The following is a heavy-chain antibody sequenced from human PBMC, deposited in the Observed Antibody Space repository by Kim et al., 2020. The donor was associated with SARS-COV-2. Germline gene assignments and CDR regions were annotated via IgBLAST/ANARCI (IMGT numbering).Heavy chain of an antibody. Sequence: YNPSLKSRVTISVDTSKNQFSLKLSSVTAADTAVYYCARRIAAATYGMDVWGQGTTVTVSS. CDR3: ARRIAAATYGMDV. J-gene: IGHJ6*02. V-gene: IGHV4-34*01. D-gene: IGHD6-13*01.